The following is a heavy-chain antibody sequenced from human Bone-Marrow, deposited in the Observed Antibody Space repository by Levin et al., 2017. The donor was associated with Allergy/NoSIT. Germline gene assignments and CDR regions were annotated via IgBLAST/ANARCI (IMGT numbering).Heavy chain of an antibody. CDR3: ARLYCSGGNCYLKGYFDY. CDR1: GGSITKYY. Sequence: SETLSLTCSVSGGSITKYYWSWIRQTPGKGLEWIGYIYYSGSINYNPSLKSRVTISIDTSKNQFSLRLSSVTAADTAVYYCARLYCSGGNCYLKGYFDYWGQGTLVTVSS. V-gene: IGHV4-59*08. CDR2: IYYSGSI. D-gene: IGHD2-15*01. J-gene: IGHJ4*02.